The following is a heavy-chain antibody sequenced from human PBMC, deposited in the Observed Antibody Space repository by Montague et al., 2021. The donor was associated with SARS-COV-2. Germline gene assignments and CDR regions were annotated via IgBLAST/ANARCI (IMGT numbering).Heavy chain of an antibody. CDR2: ISISGST. Sequence: TLSLTCTVPGGSISSGSYYWSWIRQPAGKGLDWIGRISISGSTNYNPSLKSRVTISVDTSKNQFSLKLSSVTAAGTAVYYCARDIAVAGLFDYWGQGTLVTVSS. CDR3: ARDIAVAGLFDY. J-gene: IGHJ4*02. CDR1: GGSISSGSYY. D-gene: IGHD6-19*01. V-gene: IGHV4-61*02.